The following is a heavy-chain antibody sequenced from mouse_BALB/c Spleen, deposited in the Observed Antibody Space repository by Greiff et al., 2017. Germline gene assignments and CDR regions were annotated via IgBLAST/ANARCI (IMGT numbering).Heavy chain of an antibody. CDR1: GYTFTSYW. Sequence: QVQLKESGAELAKPGASVKLSCKASGYTFTSYWMHWVKQRPGQGLEWIGYINPSTGYTEYNQKFKDKATLTADKSSSTAYMQLSSLTSEDSAVYYCARRTGRGYFDYWGQGTTLTVSS. V-gene: IGHV1-7*01. CDR3: ARRTGRGYFDY. J-gene: IGHJ2*01. CDR2: INPSTGYT. D-gene: IGHD4-1*01.